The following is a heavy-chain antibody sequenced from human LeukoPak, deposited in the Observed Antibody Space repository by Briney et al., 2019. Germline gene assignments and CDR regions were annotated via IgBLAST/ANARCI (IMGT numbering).Heavy chain of an antibody. D-gene: IGHD3-10*01. Sequence: PSETLSLTCTVSGVPLGSFYWTWIRQTPRKGLEWLGSAYYTGSTNSNPSLKSRVTISIDTSRSQFSLKLTSVTVADTAVYYCARDSRYSYGSGGMDVWGQGTTVTVSS. CDR1: GVPLGSFY. CDR2: AYYTGST. V-gene: IGHV4-59*01. J-gene: IGHJ6*02. CDR3: ARDSRYSYGSGGMDV.